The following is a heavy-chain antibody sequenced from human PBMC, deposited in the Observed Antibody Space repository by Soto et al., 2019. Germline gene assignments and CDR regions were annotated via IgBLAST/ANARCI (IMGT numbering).Heavy chain of an antibody. CDR1: GDSISSSSYY. V-gene: IGHV4-39*02. D-gene: IGHD4-4*01. CDR2: IYYSGST. Sequence: TCTVSGDSISSSSYYWGWIRQPPGKGLEWIGSIYYSGSTYYKPSLKSRITISVDTSKNHFSLKLRSVTAADTAVYYFARAGVRFSTAVTKNFFDYWGQGTLVTVSS. CDR3: ARAGVRFSTAVTKNFFDY. J-gene: IGHJ4*02.